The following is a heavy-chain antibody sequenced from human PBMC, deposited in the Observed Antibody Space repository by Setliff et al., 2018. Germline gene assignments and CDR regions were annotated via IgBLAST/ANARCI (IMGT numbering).Heavy chain of an antibody. CDR3: AKDYRGAHSTNWYAPYY. D-gene: IGHD6-13*01. V-gene: IGHV1-69*13. Sequence: SVKVSCKASGGTFSSYAISWVRQAPGQGLEWRGGIIPIFGTANYAQKFQGRVTITADESTSTAYMELSSLRAEDTAVYYCAKDYRGAHSTNWYAPYYWGQGTLVTVSS. CDR2: IIPIFGTA. J-gene: IGHJ4*02. CDR1: GGTFSSYA.